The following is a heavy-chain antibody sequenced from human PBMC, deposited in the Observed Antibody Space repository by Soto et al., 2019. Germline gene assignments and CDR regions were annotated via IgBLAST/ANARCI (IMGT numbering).Heavy chain of an antibody. Sequence: GGSLRLSCAASGFTFSSYAMSWVRQAPGKGLEWVSAISGSGGSTYYADSVKGRFTISRDNSKNTLYLQMNSLRAEDTAVYYCAKGVNYDFWSGYYKDCYYGMDVWGQGTTVTVSS. CDR2: ISGSGGST. CDR3: AKGVNYDFWSGYYKDCYYGMDV. D-gene: IGHD3-3*01. J-gene: IGHJ6*02. CDR1: GFTFSSYA. V-gene: IGHV3-23*01.